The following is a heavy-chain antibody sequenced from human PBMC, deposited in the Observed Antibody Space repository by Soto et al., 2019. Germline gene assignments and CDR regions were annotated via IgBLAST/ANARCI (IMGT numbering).Heavy chain of an antibody. Sequence: QVQLQQWGAGLLKPSETLSLTCAVYGGSFSGYYWSWIRQPPGKGLEWIGEINHSGSTNYNPSLKSLVTISVDTSKIQFSLKLSSVTAADTAVYYCASGQQLVRCAFDFWGQGTMVTVSS. CDR3: ASGQQLVRCAFDF. D-gene: IGHD6-13*01. J-gene: IGHJ3*01. CDR2: INHSGST. V-gene: IGHV4-34*01. CDR1: GGSFSGYY.